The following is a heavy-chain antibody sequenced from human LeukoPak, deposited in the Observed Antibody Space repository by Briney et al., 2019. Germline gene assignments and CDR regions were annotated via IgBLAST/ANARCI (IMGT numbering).Heavy chain of an antibody. V-gene: IGHV3-74*01. J-gene: IGHJ4*02. D-gene: IGHD2/OR15-2a*01. Sequence: QAGGSLRLSCAASGSYLMHWVRQAPGKGLVWVSHINSDGSWTSYADSVKGRFTISKDNAKNTVYLQMNNLRAEDTAVYYCVSFYETYWGRGTLVTVSS. CDR2: INSDGSWT. CDR1: GSYL. CDR3: VSFYETY.